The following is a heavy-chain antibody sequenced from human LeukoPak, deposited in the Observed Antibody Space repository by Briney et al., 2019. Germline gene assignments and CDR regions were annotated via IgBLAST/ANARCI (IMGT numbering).Heavy chain of an antibody. CDR1: GFTFSSYA. V-gene: IGHV3-23*01. Sequence: GGSLRLSCAASGFTFSSYAMSWVRQAPGKALEWVSAISGSGGSTYYADSVKGRFTISRDNSKNTLYLQMNSLRAEDTAVYYCAKDREEGSSSWYEFDYWGQGTLVTVSS. CDR2: ISGSGGST. D-gene: IGHD6-13*01. J-gene: IGHJ4*02. CDR3: AKDREEGSSSWYEFDY.